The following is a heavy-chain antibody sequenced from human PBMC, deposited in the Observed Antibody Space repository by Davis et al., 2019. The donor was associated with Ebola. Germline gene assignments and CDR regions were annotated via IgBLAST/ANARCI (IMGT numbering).Heavy chain of an antibody. D-gene: IGHD3-9*01. V-gene: IGHV1-18*04. J-gene: IGHJ4*02. CDR3: ARAPNYDVLTGTSSYYFDY. CDR1: GYTFTSYG. Sequence: ASVKVSCKSSGYTFTSYGLVWVRQAPGLGLEWMGWISGFNTSTNFAQKFQGRVTVSKGTSTNTAYMDLRSLTSDDTAIYYCARAPNYDVLTGTSSYYFDYWGQGTLVTVSS. CDR2: ISGFNTST.